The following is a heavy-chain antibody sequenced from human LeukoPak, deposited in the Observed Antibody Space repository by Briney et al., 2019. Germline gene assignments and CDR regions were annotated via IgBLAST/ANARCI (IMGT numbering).Heavy chain of an antibody. V-gene: IGHV1-46*01. CDR3: ARGDPVYEWLDF. D-gene: IGHD2-8*01. Sequence: GASVKASCKTSGYTFTDYYVHWVRQAPGQGLEWMGIINPSGGSPSYAQKFQGRITVTSDLSTSTVYMALSSLRSEDTAVYYCARGDPVYEWLDFWGQGTLVTVPS. CDR1: GYTFTDYY. CDR2: INPSGGSP. J-gene: IGHJ4*02.